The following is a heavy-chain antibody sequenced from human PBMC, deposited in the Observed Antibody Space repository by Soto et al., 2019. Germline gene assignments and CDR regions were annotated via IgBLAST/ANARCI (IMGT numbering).Heavy chain of an antibody. V-gene: IGHV1-69*01. D-gene: IGHD2-15*01. CDR1: GGTFSSYA. J-gene: IGHJ4*02. Sequence: QVQLVQSGAEVEKPGSSVKVSCKASGGTFSSYAISWVRQAPGQGLEWMGGIIPIFGTANYGQKFQGRVTITADESTSTAYMELSSLRSEDSVVYYCARPEVEYCSGASCYFDYWGLGTLVTVSS. CDR3: ARPEVEYCSGASCYFDY. CDR2: IIPIFGTA.